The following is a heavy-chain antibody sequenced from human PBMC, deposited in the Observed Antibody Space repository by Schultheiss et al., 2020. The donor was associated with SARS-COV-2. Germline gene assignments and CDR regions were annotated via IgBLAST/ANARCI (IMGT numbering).Heavy chain of an antibody. CDR3: ARSRRYSSGWYYFDY. V-gene: IGHV5-51*01. J-gene: IGHJ4*02. CDR1: GYSFSSHW. D-gene: IGHD6-19*01. CDR2: IYPGDSDT. Sequence: GSLRLSCKGSGYSFSSHWLGWVRQMPGKGLEWMGIIYPGDSDTRYSPSFQGQVTISADNSISTAYLQWSSLKASDTAIYYCARSRRYSSGWYYFDYWGQGTLVTVSS.